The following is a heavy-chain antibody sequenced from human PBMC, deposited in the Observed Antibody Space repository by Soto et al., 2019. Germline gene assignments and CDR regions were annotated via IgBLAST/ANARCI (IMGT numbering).Heavy chain of an antibody. J-gene: IGHJ4*02. CDR3: ARLGGIDAIVKDY. V-gene: IGHV1-2*02. CDR1: GYTFTGYY. Sequence: GASVKVACKASGYTFTGYYMDWVRQAPGQGLEWMGWINPNSGGTNYAQKFQGRVTITRDTSISTAYMELSRLRSDDTAVYYCARLGGIDAIVKDYWGQGTLVTVSS. D-gene: IGHD3-16*02. CDR2: INPNSGGT.